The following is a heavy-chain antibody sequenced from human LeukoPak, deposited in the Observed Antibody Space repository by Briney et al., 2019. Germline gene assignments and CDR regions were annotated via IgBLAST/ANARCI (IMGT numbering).Heavy chain of an antibody. J-gene: IGHJ4*02. CDR3: VRRAYGSGSYPADY. CDR1: GGSISSDSYY. D-gene: IGHD3-10*01. CDR2: IYYSGST. Sequence: PSGTLSLTCTVAGGSISSDSYYWGWIRQPPGKGLEWIGSIYYSGSTYYNPSLKSRVTISVDTSKNQFSLKLTSVTAADTSMYYCVRRAYGSGSYPADYCGQGTLVTVSS. V-gene: IGHV4-39*01.